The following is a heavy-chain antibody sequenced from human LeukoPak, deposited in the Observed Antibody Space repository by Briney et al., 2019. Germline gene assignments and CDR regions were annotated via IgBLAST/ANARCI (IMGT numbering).Heavy chain of an antibody. CDR2: IWYDGSNK. CDR1: GFTFSSYG. CDR3: ARDLRITIRMPYYFDY. J-gene: IGHJ4*02. Sequence: GGSLRLSCAASGFTFSSYGMHWVRQAPGKGLEWVAVIWYDGSNKYYADSVKGRFTTSRDNSKNTLYLQMNSLRAEDTAVYYCARDLRITIRMPYYFDYWGQGTLVTVSS. V-gene: IGHV3-33*01. D-gene: IGHD3-10*01.